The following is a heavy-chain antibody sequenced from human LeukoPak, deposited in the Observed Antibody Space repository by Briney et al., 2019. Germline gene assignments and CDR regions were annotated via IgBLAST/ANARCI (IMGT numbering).Heavy chain of an antibody. V-gene: IGHV3-48*03. J-gene: IGHJ4*02. CDR1: GFTFSSYE. CDR3: ARRHSFMTDFDY. Sequence: GGSLRLSCAASGFTFSSYEMNWVRQAPGKGLEWVSYISSSGSTIYYADSVKGRFTISRDNAKNSLYLQMNSLRAEDTAVYYCARRHSFMTDFDYWGQGTLVTVSS. CDR2: ISSSGSTI. D-gene: IGHD3-16*01.